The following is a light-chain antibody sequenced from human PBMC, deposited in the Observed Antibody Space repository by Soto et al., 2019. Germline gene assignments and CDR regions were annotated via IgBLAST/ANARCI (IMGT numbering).Light chain of an antibody. CDR1: ESVSDSY. CDR2: AS. J-gene: IGKJ3*01. Sequence: EIVLTQSPGTLSLSPGERATLSCRASESVSDSYLAWYQQKPGQAPRLLIYASSRATGIPDRFSGSGSGIDFTLSISRLEPEDFAVYYCQHYGTSALFGPGTKVEIK. V-gene: IGKV3-20*01. CDR3: QHYGTSAL.